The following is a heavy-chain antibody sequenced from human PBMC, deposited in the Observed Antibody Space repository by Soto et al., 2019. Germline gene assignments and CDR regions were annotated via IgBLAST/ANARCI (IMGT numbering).Heavy chain of an antibody. D-gene: IGHD4-17*01. CDR3: ARDLHGDYSDY. CDR1: GFTVSSNY. Sequence: EVQLVESGGGLVQPGGSLRLSCAASGFTVSSNYMSWVRQAPGKGLEWVSVIYSGGSTYYADSVKGRFTISRDNSKNTLYIQMNSLRAEDTAVYYCARDLHGDYSDYWGQGTLVTVSS. CDR2: IYSGGST. J-gene: IGHJ4*02. V-gene: IGHV3-66*01.